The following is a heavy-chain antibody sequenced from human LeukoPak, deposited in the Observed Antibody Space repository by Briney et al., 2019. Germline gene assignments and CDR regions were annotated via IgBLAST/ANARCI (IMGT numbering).Heavy chain of an antibody. CDR3: ARRAPSHDFDD. J-gene: IGHJ4*02. CDR1: GFTFSTYS. Sequence: GGSLRLSCAASGFTFSTYSMNWVRQAPGKGLEWVAAISTTSGNIYYADSVKGRFTISRDNAKNSLYLQMNSLRVEDTALYYCARRAPSHDFDDWGQGTLVTVSS. CDR2: ISTTSGNI. V-gene: IGHV3-21*01.